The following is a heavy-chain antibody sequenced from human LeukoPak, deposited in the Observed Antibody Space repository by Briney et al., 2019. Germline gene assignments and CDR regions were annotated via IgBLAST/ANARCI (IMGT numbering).Heavy chain of an antibody. CDR2: IRYDGSNK. J-gene: IGHJ4*02. Sequence: LSCAASGFTFSGYGMHWVRQAPGKGLEWVAFIRYDGSNKYYADSVKGGFTISRDNSKNTLYLQMNSLRAEDTAVYYCAKSYWEPLNQFDYWGQGTLVTVSS. D-gene: IGHD1-26*01. V-gene: IGHV3-30*02. CDR3: AKSYWEPLNQFDY. CDR1: GFTFSGYG.